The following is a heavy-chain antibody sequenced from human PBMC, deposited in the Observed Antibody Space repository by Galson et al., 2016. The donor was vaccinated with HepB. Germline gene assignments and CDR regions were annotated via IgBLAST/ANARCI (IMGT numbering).Heavy chain of an antibody. CDR2: INHSGTT. CDR1: GAFFSGYY. V-gene: IGHV4-34*01. Sequence: ETLSLTCAVTGAFFSGYYWSWIRQPPGKGLEWIGEINHSGTTNYNPSLKSRVTILVDTSKNQFSLKLSSVTAADTAVYYCARGRYSSSWYNWFDPWGQGTLVTVSS. CDR3: ARGRYSSSWYNWFDP. D-gene: IGHD6-13*01. J-gene: IGHJ5*02.